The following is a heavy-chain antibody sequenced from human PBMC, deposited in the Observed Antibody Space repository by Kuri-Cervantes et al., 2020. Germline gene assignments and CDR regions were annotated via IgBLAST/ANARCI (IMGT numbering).Heavy chain of an antibody. CDR2: IKRDGNEK. V-gene: IGHV3-7*04. J-gene: IGHJ4*02. Sequence: ESLKISCAASGFTFSSYWMSWVRQAPGKGLEWVANIKRDGNEKYYVDSVKGRFTISRDNAKNSLYLQMNSLRAEDTAVYYCARMNNWSFDYWGQGTLVTVSS. CDR1: GFTFSSYW. CDR3: ARMNNWSFDY. D-gene: IGHD1-20*01.